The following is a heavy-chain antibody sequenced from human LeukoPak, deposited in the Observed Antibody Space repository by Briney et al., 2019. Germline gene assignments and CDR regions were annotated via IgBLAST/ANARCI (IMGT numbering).Heavy chain of an antibody. V-gene: IGHV3-23*01. D-gene: IGHD4-17*01. J-gene: IGHJ5*02. Sequence: GGSLRLSCAASGFTFSSYAMSWVRQAPGKGLEWVSAISGSGGSTYYADSVKGRFTISRDNSKNTLYLQMNSPRAEDTALHYCAKAAYGDYVNWFDPWGQGTLVTVSS. CDR1: GFTFSSYA. CDR3: AKAAYGDYVNWFDP. CDR2: ISGSGGST.